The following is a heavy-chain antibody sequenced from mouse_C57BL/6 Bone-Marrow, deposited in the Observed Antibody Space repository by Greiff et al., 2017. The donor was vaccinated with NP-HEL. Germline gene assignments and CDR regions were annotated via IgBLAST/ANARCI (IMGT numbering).Heavy chain of an antibody. V-gene: IGHV1-76*01. D-gene: IGHD4-1*01. CDR3: ARELGRIDY. J-gene: IGHJ2*01. CDR1: GYTFTDYY. CDR2: IYPGSGNT. Sequence: VKLQESGAELVRPGASVKLSCKASGYTFTDYYINWVKQRPGQGLEWIARIYPGSGNTYYNEKFKGKATLTAEKSSSTAYMQLSSLTSEDSAVYFCARELGRIDYWGQGTTLTVSS.